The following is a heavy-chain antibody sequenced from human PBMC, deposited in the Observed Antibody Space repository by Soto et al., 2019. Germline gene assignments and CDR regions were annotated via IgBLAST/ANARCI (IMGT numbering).Heavy chain of an antibody. D-gene: IGHD6-6*01. CDR2: IGAEDGKT. CDR1: GYTLTELS. Sequence: GASVKVSCKVSGYTLTELSMHWVRQAPGKGLEWMGWIGAEDGKTIYAQKLQGRVTMTTDTSTSTAYMELRSLRSDDTAVYYCAWVDSSSFYWGQGTLVTVSS. CDR3: AWVDSSSFY. J-gene: IGHJ4*02. V-gene: IGHV1-24*01.